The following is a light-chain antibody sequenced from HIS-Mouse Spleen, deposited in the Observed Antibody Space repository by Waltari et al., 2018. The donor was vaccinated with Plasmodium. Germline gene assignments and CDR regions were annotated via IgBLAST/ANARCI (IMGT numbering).Light chain of an antibody. CDR2: EDS. V-gene: IGLV3-10*01. J-gene: IGLJ3*02. CDR1: ALPNKY. Sequence: SSELTQPPSGSVSPGQTARITCSGAALPNKYAYWYHQKSGQAPVLVIYEDSKRPSGIPERFSGSSSGTMATLTISGAQVEDEADYYCYSTDSSGNHRVFGGGTKLTVL. CDR3: YSTDSSGNHRV.